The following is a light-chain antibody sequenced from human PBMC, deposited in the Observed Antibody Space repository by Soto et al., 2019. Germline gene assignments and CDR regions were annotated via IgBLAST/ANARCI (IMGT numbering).Light chain of an antibody. CDR3: EQAYNTPRT. CDR1: QTINNY. V-gene: IGKV1-39*01. J-gene: IGKJ1*01. Sequence: DIQMTQSPSSLSASVGDRVTITCRASQTINNYLNWFQQKPGQAPKVLIYAASSLQSGVPSRFSGSGSGTDFTLTISSLQPDDFATYYCEQAYNTPRTFGQGTKVEIK. CDR2: AAS.